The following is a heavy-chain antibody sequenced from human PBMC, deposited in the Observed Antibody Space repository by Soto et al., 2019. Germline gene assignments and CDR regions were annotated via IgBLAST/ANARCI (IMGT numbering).Heavy chain of an antibody. CDR2: IWYDGSNK. Sequence: GGSLRLSCAASGFTFSSYGMHWVRQAPGKGLEWVAVIWYDGSNKYYADSVKGRFTISRDNSKNTLYLQMNSLRAEDTAVYYCARDKWLYFYYSGMDVWGQGTTVTVSS. V-gene: IGHV3-33*01. J-gene: IGHJ6*02. D-gene: IGHD3-22*01. CDR1: GFTFSSYG. CDR3: ARDKWLYFYYSGMDV.